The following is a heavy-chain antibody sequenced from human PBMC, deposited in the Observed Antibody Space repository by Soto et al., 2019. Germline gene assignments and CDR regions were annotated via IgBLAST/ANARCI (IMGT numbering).Heavy chain of an antibody. V-gene: IGHV4-31*03. J-gene: IGHJ5*02. CDR3: AREEGGGYDHRWFDP. CDR1: GGSISSGGYY. CDR2: IYYSGST. D-gene: IGHD5-12*01. Sequence: QVQLQESGPGLVKPSQTLSLTCTVSGGSISSGGYYWSWIRQHPGKGLEWIGYIYYSGSTYYNPSLKSRVTISVDPPKNQFSLKLSSVTAADTAVYYCAREEGGGYDHRWFDPWGQGTLVTVSS.